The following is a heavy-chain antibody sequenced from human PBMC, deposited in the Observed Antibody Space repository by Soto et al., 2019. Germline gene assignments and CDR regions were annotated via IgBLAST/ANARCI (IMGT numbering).Heavy chain of an antibody. CDR1: GGSISSGTYY. CDR2: IYYRGST. J-gene: IGHJ4*02. D-gene: IGHD3-3*01. V-gene: IGHV4-31*03. Sequence: QVQLQESGPGLVKPSQTLSLTCTVSGGSISSGTYYWSWIRQHPGKGLEWIGYIYYRGSTYYNPSLKSRVIIPVXXSXNXXSLRLCSVTAADTAVYYCASAIKDDFWSGLYYFDYWGQGTLVTVSS. CDR3: ASAIKDDFWSGLYYFDY.